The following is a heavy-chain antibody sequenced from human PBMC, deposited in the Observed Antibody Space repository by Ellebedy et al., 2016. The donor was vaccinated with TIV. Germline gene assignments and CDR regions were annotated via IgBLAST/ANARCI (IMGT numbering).Heavy chain of an antibody. CDR3: ARDMVQGMVSRYLWFDY. J-gene: IGHJ4*02. CDR1: GYAFDRYI. V-gene: IGHV1-18*01. D-gene: IGHD2-8*01. CDR2: ISAYTGDT. Sequence: ASVKVSCKASGYAFDRYIISWVRQAPGQGLEWMGWISAYTGDTNFAQKFRDRVTLTTDTSTSTAYMDLRSLTSDDTAVYYCARDMVQGMVSRYLWFDYWGQGTLVTVSS.